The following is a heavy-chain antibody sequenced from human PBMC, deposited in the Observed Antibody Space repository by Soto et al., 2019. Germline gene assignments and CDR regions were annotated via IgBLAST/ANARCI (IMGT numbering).Heavy chain of an antibody. V-gene: IGHV3-13*05. CDR3: ARGSGYSYGYDYYGMDV. CDR1: GFTFSSYD. D-gene: IGHD5-18*01. CDR2: IGTAGDP. Sequence: GWSLRLSCAASGFTFSSYDMHWVRQATGKGLEWVSAIGTAGDPYYPGSVKGRFTISRENAKNSLYLQMNSLRAGDTAVYYCARGSGYSYGYDYYGMDVWGQGTTVTVSS. J-gene: IGHJ6*02.